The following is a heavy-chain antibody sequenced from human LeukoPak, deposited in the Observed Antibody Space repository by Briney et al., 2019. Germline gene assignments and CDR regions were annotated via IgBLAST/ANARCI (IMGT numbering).Heavy chain of an antibody. CDR2: IDPGDSET. CDR3: ARLNEGFDI. V-gene: IGHV5-51*01. Sequence: GESLRISCKGPGCRFTRYWIAWLRQMPGKGLQWMGIIDPGDSETRYSPSFQGQVTITADKSISTAYLQWSSLKASDTAMYCCARLNEGFDIWGQGAMVIVSS. CDR1: GCRFTRYW. J-gene: IGHJ3*02. D-gene: IGHD1-1*01.